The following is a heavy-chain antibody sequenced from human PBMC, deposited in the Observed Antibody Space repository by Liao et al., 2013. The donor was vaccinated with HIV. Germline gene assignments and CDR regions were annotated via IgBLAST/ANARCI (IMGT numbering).Heavy chain of an antibody. J-gene: IGHJ5*02. V-gene: IGHV4-34*01. CDR3: ARGTTIRPWASRTPKWFDP. D-gene: IGHD1-1*01. CDR1: GGSFSDYS. CDR2: IYHSGST. Sequence: QVQLHQWGAGLLKPSETLSLTCAVNGGSFSDYSWNWIRQFPGKGLEWIGEIYHSGSTNYNPSLKGPSLGFNRHFQEAVLPESEFSDRRGHGVYFCARGTTIRPWASRTPKWFDPWGQGTVVTVSS.